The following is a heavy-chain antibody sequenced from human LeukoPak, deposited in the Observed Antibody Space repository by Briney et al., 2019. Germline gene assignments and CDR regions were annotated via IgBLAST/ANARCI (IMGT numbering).Heavy chain of an antibody. CDR2: IKSKIEGGTT. CDR3: SSNMVE. Sequence: GGSLRLSCAASGFTFSSYSMNWVRQAPGKGLEWVGRIKSKIEGGTTEYAAPVKGRFTISRDDSKNTLYLQMNSLKTEDTAVYYCSSNMVEWGQGTLVTVSS. V-gene: IGHV3-15*01. J-gene: IGHJ4*02. D-gene: IGHD4/OR15-4a*01. CDR1: GFTFSSYS.